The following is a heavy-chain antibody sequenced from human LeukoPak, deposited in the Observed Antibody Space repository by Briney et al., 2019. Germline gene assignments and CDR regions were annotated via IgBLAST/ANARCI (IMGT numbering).Heavy chain of an antibody. D-gene: IGHD2-15*01. CDR2: INHSGST. V-gene: IGHV4-34*01. J-gene: IGHJ3*02. Sequence: SETLSLTCAVYGGSFSSYYWSWIRQPPGKGLEWIGEINHSGSTNYNPSLKSRVTISVDTSKNQFSLKLSSVTAADTAVYYCARGVVVVVAATPMEDAFDIWGQGTMVTVSS. CDR1: GGSFSSYY. CDR3: ARGVVVVVAATPMEDAFDI.